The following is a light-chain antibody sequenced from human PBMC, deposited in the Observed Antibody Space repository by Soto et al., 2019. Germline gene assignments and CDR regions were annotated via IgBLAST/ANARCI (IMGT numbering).Light chain of an antibody. V-gene: IGKV1-5*03. CDR3: QQYDGYSGLT. CDR2: TAS. J-gene: IGKJ4*01. CDR1: QSIRYW. Sequence: DIQLTQSPSTLSASVGDRVTITCRASQSIRYWLAWYQQKAGKAPKLLIYTASNLNSWVPSRFSGSGSGTEFTLTISSLQPDDFATYHCQQYDGYSGLTFGGGTKVEIK.